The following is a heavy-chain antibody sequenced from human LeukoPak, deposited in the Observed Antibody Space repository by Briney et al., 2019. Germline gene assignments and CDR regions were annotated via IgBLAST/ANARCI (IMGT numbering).Heavy chain of an antibody. J-gene: IGHJ5*02. CDR1: GGSFSGYY. D-gene: IGHD1-26*01. V-gene: IGHV4-34*01. Sequence: SETLSLTCAVYGGSFSGYYWSWIRQPPGKGLEWIGEINHSGSTNYNPSLKSRVTISVDTSKNQFSLKLSSVTAADTAVYYCARSHSGSYYSDWFDPWGQGTLATVSS. CDR2: INHSGST. CDR3: ARSHSGSYYSDWFDP.